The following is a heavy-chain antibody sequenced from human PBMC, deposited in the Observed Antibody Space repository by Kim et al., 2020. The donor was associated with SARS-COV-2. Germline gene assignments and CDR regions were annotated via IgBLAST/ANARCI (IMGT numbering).Heavy chain of an antibody. Sequence: SETLSLTCTVSGGSISSGGYYWSWIRQHPGKGLEWIGYIYYSGSTYYNPSLKSRVTISVDTSKNQFSLKLSSVTAADTAVYYCARGPDYADGWYFDLWGRGTLVTVSS. J-gene: IGHJ2*01. CDR3: ARGPDYADGWYFDL. V-gene: IGHV4-31*03. CDR1: GGSISSGGYY. CDR2: IYYSGST. D-gene: IGHD4-17*01.